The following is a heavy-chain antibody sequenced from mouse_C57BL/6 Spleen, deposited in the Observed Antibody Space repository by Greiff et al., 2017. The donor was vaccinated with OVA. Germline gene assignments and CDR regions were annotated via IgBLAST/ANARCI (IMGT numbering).Heavy chain of an antibody. J-gene: IGHJ4*01. CDR1: GFTFSSYT. V-gene: IGHV5-9*01. D-gene: IGHD1-1*01. CDR2: ISGGGGNT. CDR3: ARLITSYAMDY. Sequence: DVHLVESGGGLVKPGGSLKLSCAASGFTFSSYTMSWVRQTPEKRLEWVATISGGGGNTYYPDSVKGRFTISRDNAKNTLYLQMSSLRSEDTALYYCARLITSYAMDYWGQGTSVTVSS.